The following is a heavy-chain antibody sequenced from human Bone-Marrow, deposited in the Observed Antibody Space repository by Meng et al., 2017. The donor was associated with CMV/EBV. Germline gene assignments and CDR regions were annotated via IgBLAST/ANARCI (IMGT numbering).Heavy chain of an antibody. J-gene: IGHJ4*02. Sequence: GGSLRLSCAASGFTFSSYGMHWVRQAPGKGLEWVTFIQYDGSNKYYADSVKGRFTISRDNSKNTLYLQMNSLRAEDTAVYYCAKASQHDYRCFDYWGQGTLATFS. CDR1: GFTFSSYG. D-gene: IGHD4-11*01. V-gene: IGHV3-30*02. CDR2: IQYDGSNK. CDR3: AKASQHDYRCFDY.